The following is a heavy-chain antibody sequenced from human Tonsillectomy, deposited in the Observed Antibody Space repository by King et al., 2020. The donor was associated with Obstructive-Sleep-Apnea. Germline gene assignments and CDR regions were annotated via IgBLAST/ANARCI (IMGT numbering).Heavy chain of an antibody. J-gene: IGHJ5*02. CDR2: IYSGGST. CDR1: GFTVSSNY. D-gene: IGHD3-22*01. V-gene: IGHV3-66*01. CDR3: ARYTDSSGYYPINT. Sequence: VQLVESGGGLVQPGGSLRLSCAASGFTVSSNYMSWVRQAPGKGLEWVSVIYSGGSTYYADSVKGRFTISRDNSKNTLYLQMNSLRAEDTAVYYCARYTDSSGYYPINTWGQGTLVTVSS.